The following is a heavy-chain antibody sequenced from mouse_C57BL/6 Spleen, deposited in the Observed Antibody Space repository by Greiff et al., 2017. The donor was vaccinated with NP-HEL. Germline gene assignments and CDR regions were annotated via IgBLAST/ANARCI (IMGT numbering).Heavy chain of an antibody. CDR3: ARGGVTHYFDY. CDR1: GYTFTSYW. D-gene: IGHD2-2*01. Sequence: QVQLQQPGAELVRPGSSVKLSCKASGYTFTSYWMHWVKQRPIQGLEWIGNIDPSDSETHYNQKFKDKATLTVDKSSSTAYMQLSSLTSEDSAVYYCARGGVTHYFDYWGQGTTLTVSS. V-gene: IGHV1-52*01. CDR2: IDPSDSET. J-gene: IGHJ2*01.